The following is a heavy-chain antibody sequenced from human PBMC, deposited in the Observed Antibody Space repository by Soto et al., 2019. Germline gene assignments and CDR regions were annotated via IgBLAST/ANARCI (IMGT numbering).Heavy chain of an antibody. V-gene: IGHV1-69*01. CDR1: GGTFSSYA. CDR2: IIPIFGTA. D-gene: IGHD3-10*01. Sequence: QVQLVQSGAEVKKPGSSVKVSCKASGGTFSSYAISWVRQAPGQGLEWMGGIIPIFGTANYAQKFQGRVTITADDSTSTAYMELSSLRSEDTAVYYCARGWHYYGSGSYAYYYYGMDVWGQGTTVTVSS. J-gene: IGHJ6*02. CDR3: ARGWHYYGSGSYAYYYYGMDV.